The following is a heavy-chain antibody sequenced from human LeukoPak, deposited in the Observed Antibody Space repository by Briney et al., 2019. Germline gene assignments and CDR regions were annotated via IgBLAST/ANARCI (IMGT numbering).Heavy chain of an antibody. Sequence: SAKVSCKASGGTFSSYAISWVRQAPGQGLEWMGRIIPILGIANYAQKFQGRVTITADESTSTAYMELSSLRSEDTAVYYCARADDIAPDYYYYGMDVWGQGTTVTVSS. CDR3: ARADDIAPDYYYYGMDV. CDR1: GGTFSSYA. V-gene: IGHV1-69*04. CDR2: IIPILGIA. D-gene: IGHD3-9*01. J-gene: IGHJ6*02.